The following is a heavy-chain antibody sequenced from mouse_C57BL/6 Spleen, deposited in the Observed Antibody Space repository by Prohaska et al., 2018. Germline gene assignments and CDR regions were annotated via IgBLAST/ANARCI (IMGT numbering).Heavy chain of an antibody. V-gene: IGHV1-26*01. D-gene: IGHD2-5*01. J-gene: IGHJ3*01. CDR1: GNTFTDYY. CDR2: INPNNGGT. CDR3: ASYSKDPFAY. Sequence: EVQLQQSGPELVKPGASVKISCKASGNTFTDYYMNWVKQRHGENLEWIGDINPNNGGTSCNQKFKDKATLTVDKSSSTAYMGLRSLTSEDSAVYYCASYSKDPFAYWGQGTLVTGSA.